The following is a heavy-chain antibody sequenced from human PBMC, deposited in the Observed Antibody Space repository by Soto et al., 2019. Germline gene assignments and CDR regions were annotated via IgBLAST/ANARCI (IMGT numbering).Heavy chain of an antibody. J-gene: IGHJ6*02. D-gene: IGHD2-15*01. Sequence: QVQLVQSGAEVKKPGSSVKVSCKASGGTFSSYAISWVRQAPGQGLEWMGGIIPIFGTANYAQKFQGRVTITADESTSTAYMELSSLRSEDTAVYYCAQAVVDPTRYYYYGMDVWGQGTTVTVSS. CDR2: IIPIFGTA. V-gene: IGHV1-69*01. CDR3: AQAVVDPTRYYYYGMDV. CDR1: GGTFSSYA.